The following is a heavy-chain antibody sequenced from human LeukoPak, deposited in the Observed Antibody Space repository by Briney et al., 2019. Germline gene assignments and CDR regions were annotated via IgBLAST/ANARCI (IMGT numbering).Heavy chain of an antibody. V-gene: IGHV4-34*01. CDR2: INHSGST. CDR1: GVSFSGYY. J-gene: IGHJ6*03. CDR3: ARGRWSANDPDSSNYLGGFYYLDV. Sequence: SETLSLTRAVYGVSFSGYYWTWVRQPPGKGLEWIGAINHSGSTNYHPSPKNRLTISVATPKNQFSLELRSVTAADTALYFWARGRWSANDPDSSNYLGGFYYLDVWGNGTTVSVS. D-gene: IGHD3-22*01.